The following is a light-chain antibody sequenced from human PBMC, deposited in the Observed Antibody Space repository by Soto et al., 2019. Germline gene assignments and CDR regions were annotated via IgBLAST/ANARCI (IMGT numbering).Light chain of an antibody. CDR1: NSDVGTYEL. V-gene: IGLV2-23*01. CDR2: EGS. Sequence: QSALTQPAYVSGSPGQSITISCTGTNSDVGTYELVSWYQQHPGRAPKLMIYEGSKRPSGVSNRFSGSKSGDTASLTISGLQAEDEANYYCCSYAASSALWVFGGGTKLTVL. CDR3: CSYAASSALWV. J-gene: IGLJ3*02.